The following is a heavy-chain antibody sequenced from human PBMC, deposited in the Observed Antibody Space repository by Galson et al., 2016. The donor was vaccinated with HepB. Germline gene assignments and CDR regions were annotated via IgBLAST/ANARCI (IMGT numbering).Heavy chain of an antibody. J-gene: IGHJ4*02. CDR3: ARDYYAPDFDY. CDR2: IRSSSSYI. CDR1: GFTFSSYS. V-gene: IGHV3-21*01. Sequence: SLRLSCAASGFTFSSYSMNWVRKAPGKGLEWVSSIRSSSSYIYYADSVKGRFTIARDNAKNSLYLQMNSLRAEDTAVYYCARDYYAPDFDYWGQGTLVTVSS. D-gene: IGHD3-10*01.